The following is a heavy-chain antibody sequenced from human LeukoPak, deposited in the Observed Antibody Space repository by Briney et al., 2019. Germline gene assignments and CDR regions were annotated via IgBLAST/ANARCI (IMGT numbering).Heavy chain of an antibody. V-gene: IGHV3-30*03. CDR1: GFTFSNYA. Sequence: GRSLRLSCAASGFTFSNYAMHWVRQAPGKGLEWVALISHDGSSEYYGDSMKGRFTISRDNSRITFYLQMNSLRAEDTAVYYCASRFEWLSSFDYWGQGTLVTVSS. D-gene: IGHD3-3*01. CDR3: ASRFEWLSSFDY. J-gene: IGHJ4*02. CDR2: ISHDGSSE.